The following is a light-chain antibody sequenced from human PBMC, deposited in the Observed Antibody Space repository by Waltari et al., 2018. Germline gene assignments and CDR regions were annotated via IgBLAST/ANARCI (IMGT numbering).Light chain of an antibody. V-gene: IGKV3-20*01. Sequence: ELALSPSPGTASLPHGDRVTLSCRASQSVGSSSLALYQQKPGQAPSHVIYRASWRATGIPDMCSGSGSGTDFSLTIRRLEPEDFAVYYCQQHGTLPATFGQGTKVEIK. CDR3: QQHGTLPAT. J-gene: IGKJ1*01. CDR2: RAS. CDR1: QSVGSSS.